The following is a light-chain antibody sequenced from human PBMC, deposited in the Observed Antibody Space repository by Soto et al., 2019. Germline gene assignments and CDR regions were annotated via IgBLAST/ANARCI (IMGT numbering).Light chain of an antibody. Sequence: QSVLTQPASVSGSPGQSITISCTGTISDVSGYNFVSWYQQYPGEAPKLMIYDVSNRPSGVSNRFSGSKSGNTASLTISGLQAEDEADYYCSSYTSRNTYVFVTGTKVTVL. J-gene: IGLJ1*01. V-gene: IGLV2-14*03. CDR2: DVS. CDR3: SSYTSRNTYV. CDR1: ISDVSGYNF.